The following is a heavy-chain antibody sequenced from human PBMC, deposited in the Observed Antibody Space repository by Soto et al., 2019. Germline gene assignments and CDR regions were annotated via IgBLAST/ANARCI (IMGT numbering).Heavy chain of an antibody. CDR3: AQDVLRYFDWLSDDAFDI. J-gene: IGHJ3*02. CDR1: GFTFSSYG. Sequence: GGSLRLSCAASGFTFSSYGMHWARQAPGKGLEWVAVISYDGSNKYYADSVKGRFTISRDNSKNTLYLQMNSLRAEDTAVYYCAQDVLRYFDWLSDDAFDIWGQGTMVTVSS. V-gene: IGHV3-30*18. D-gene: IGHD3-9*01. CDR2: ISYDGSNK.